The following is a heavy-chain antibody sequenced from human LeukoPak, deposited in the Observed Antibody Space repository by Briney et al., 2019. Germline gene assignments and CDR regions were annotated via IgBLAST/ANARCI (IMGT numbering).Heavy chain of an antibody. Sequence: GGALRLSCAASVFTFSSYAMHGVRQAPGRGGEGVAVISYDGSNKYYADSVKGRFTISRDNSKNTLYLQMNSLRAEDTAVYYCARARVVAAGGHWFDPWGQGTLVTVSS. J-gene: IGHJ5*02. CDR1: VFTFSSYA. CDR2: ISYDGSNK. V-gene: IGHV3-30*04. CDR3: ARARVVAAGGHWFDP. D-gene: IGHD2-15*01.